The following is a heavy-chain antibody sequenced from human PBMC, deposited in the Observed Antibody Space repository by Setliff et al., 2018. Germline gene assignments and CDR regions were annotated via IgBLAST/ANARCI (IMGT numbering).Heavy chain of an antibody. J-gene: IGHJ4*02. CDR3: AKDGDNYHDSGDYYHEFDY. Sequence: GGSLRLSCAASGFTSSMYGVHWVRQAPGKGLEWVAYIRHDGSNENYADSVKGRFTISRDNSRNTLFLQMNSLRAEDTGVYYCAKDGDNYHDSGDYYHEFDYWGQGAQVTVSS. CDR2: IRHDGSNE. D-gene: IGHD3-22*01. CDR1: GFTSSMYG. V-gene: IGHV3-30*02.